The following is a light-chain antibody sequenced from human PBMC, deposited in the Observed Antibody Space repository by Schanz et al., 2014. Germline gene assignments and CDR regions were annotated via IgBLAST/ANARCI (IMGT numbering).Light chain of an antibody. V-gene: IGLV1-40*01. CDR2: ANT. CDR3: AAWDDSLSGWV. J-gene: IGLJ3*02. Sequence: QSVLTQPPSVSGAPGQRVTISCTGSSSNIGAGYDVHWYQQLPGAAPKLLIFANTNRPSGVPDRFSASKSGTSASLAISGLRSEDEADYYCAAWDDSLSGWVFGGGTKLTVL. CDR1: SSNIGAGYD.